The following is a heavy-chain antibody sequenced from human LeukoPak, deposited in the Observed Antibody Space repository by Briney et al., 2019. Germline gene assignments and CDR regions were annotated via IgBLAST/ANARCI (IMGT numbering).Heavy chain of an antibody. J-gene: IGHJ4*02. V-gene: IGHV4-38-2*02. CDR2: IYHSGST. Sequence: PSETLSLTCTVSGYSISSGYYWGWIRQPPGKGLEWIGSIYHSGSTYYNPSLKSRVTISVDTSKNQFSLKLSSVTAADTAVYYCARAGYYDSSGYRSFDYWGQGTLVTVSS. CDR3: ARAGYYDSSGYRSFDY. CDR1: GYSISSGYY. D-gene: IGHD3-22*01.